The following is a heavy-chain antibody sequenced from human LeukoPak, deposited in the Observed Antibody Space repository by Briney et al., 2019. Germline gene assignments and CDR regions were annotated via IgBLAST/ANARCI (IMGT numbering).Heavy chain of an antibody. CDR2: ISGFSGTT. CDR3: AKEVGHFDY. CDR1: GFTFSSYA. D-gene: IGHD3-10*01. J-gene: IGHJ4*02. Sequence: GGSLRLSCAASGFTFSSYAMSWVRQAPGKGLEWVSSISGFSGTTYYADSVKGRLTISRDNSKNTLYLQMNSLRADDTAVYYCAKEVGHFDYWGQGTLVTVSS. V-gene: IGHV3-23*01.